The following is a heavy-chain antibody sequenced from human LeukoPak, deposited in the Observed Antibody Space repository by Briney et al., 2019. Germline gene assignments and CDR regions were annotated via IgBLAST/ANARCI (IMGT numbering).Heavy chain of an antibody. D-gene: IGHD3-22*01. J-gene: IGHJ4*02. V-gene: IGHV1-18*01. CDR2: ISAYNGNT. CDR3: ARGVRDFTMIVPGSYYFDY. Sequence: GASVKVSCKASGYTFTSYGISWVRQAPGQGLEWMGWISAYNGNTNYAQKLQGRVTMTTDTSTSTAYMELRSLRSDDTAVYYCARGVRDFTMIVPGSYYFDYWGQGTLVTVSS. CDR1: GYTFTSYG.